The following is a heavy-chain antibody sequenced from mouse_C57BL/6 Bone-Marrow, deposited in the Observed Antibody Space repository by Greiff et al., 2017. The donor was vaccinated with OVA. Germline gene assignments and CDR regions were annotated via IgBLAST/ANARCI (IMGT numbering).Heavy chain of an antibody. D-gene: IGHD2-4*01. Sequence: VQLQQSGPELVKPGASVKISCKASGYSFTGYYMNWVKQSPEKSLEWIGEINPSTGGTTYNQKFKAKATLTVDKSSSTADMQLKSLTSEDSAVYYCARGGPIYYDHRGYFDVWGTGTTVTVSS. V-gene: IGHV1-42*01. CDR2: INPSTGGT. J-gene: IGHJ1*03. CDR1: GYSFTGYY. CDR3: ARGGPIYYDHRGYFDV.